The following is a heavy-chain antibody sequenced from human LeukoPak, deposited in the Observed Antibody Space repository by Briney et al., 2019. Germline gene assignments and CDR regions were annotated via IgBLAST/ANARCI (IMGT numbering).Heavy chain of an antibody. CDR1: GYTFTSYD. CDR2: MNPNSGNT. V-gene: IGHV1-8*01. J-gene: IGHJ4*02. Sequence: ASVKVSCKASGYTFTSYDINWVRQAPGQGLEWMGWMNPNSGNTGYAQKFQGRVTMTRNTSISTAYMELSSLRSEDTAVYYCARGRTGLLQSAAFDYWGQGTLVTVSS. CDR3: ARGRTGLLQSAAFDY. D-gene: IGHD2-21*02.